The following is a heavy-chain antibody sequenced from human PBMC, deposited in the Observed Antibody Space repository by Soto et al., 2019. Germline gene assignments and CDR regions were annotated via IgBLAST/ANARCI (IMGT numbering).Heavy chain of an antibody. J-gene: IGHJ4*02. CDR1: GFTFRSYG. V-gene: IGHV3-33*01. Sequence: QVQLVESGGGVVQPGRSLRLSCAASGFTFRSYGMHWVRQAPGKGLEWVASIWHDGSFKYEADSVKGRFTISRDNSKNTLSLQMNSLRADDTAAYYCARGEEEGNYFDNWGLGTLDTVSS. CDR2: IWHDGSFK. CDR3: ARGEEEGNYFDN.